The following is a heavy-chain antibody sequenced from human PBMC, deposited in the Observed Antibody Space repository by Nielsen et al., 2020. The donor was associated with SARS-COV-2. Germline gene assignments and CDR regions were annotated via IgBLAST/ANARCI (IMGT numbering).Heavy chain of an antibody. CDR2: IYYTGSS. Sequence: SETLSLTCTVSGASISSSSYYWGWIRQPPGKGLELIGTIYYTGSSYYNPSLRSRVTMSVDTSRNQHSLKLTSVTAADTAVYFCVGGIDSPPDVPLHYWGQGILVTVPS. J-gene: IGHJ4*02. CDR3: VGGIDSPPDVPLHY. CDR1: GASISSSSYY. V-gene: IGHV4-39*07. D-gene: IGHD1-26*01.